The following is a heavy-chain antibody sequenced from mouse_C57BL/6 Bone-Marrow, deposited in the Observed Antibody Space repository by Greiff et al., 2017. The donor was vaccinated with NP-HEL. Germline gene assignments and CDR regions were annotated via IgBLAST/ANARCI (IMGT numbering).Heavy chain of an antibody. CDR3: TTVYYGSSLYAMDY. CDR1: GFNIKDDY. Sequence: EVKLQESGAELVRPGASVKLSCTASGFNIKDDYMHWVKQRPEQGLEWIGWIDPENGDTEYASKFQGQATITADTSSNTAYLQLSSLTSEDTAVYYCTTVYYGSSLYAMDYWGQGTSVTVSS. J-gene: IGHJ4*01. V-gene: IGHV14-4*01. CDR2: IDPENGDT. D-gene: IGHD1-1*01.